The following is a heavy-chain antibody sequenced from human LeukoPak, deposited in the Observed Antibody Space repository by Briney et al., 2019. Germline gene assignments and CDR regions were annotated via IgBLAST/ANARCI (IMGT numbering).Heavy chain of an antibody. D-gene: IGHD3-22*01. CDR2: ISGTGSTT. CDR3: ATDYYDTSGSYTLDY. V-gene: IGHV3-23*01. CDR1: GFTFSSYA. Sequence: GGSLRLSCAASGFTFSSYAMSWVRQAPGKGLEWVSVISGTGSTTHYADSVKGRFTISRDNSKNTLYLQVHSLSAEDTAVYYCATDYYDTSGSYTLDYWGQGTLVTVSS. J-gene: IGHJ4*02.